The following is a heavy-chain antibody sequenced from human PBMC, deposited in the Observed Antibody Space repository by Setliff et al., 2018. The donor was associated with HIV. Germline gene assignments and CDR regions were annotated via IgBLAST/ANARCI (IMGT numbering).Heavy chain of an antibody. V-gene: IGHV3-53*01. CDR3: ARDFRIQLWLRSPFDY. D-gene: IGHD5-18*01. CDR2: IYSGGAT. J-gene: IGHJ4*02. CDR1: GFTVSSNY. Sequence: PGGSLRLSCAASGFTVSSNYVRWVRQAPGKGLEWVSVIYSGGATFYAASVKGRFTISRDNAKNSLYLQMNSLRAEDTAVYYCARDFRIQLWLRSPFDYWGQGTLVTVSS.